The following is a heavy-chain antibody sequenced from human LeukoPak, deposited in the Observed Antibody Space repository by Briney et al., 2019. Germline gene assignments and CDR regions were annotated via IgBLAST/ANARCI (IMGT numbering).Heavy chain of an antibody. Sequence: SLKVSSKASGHTFTVYYMHWVPQAPGQGLEWMGWINANSGGTNYAQKLQGRLTITRDTSISTAYMELSRLRSDDTAIYYCARRHYDLLTGYPNTYYYYAMDVWGQGTAVT. CDR1: GHTFTVYY. CDR3: ARRHYDLLTGYPNTYYYYAMDV. V-gene: IGHV1-2*02. J-gene: IGHJ6*02. CDR2: INANSGGT. D-gene: IGHD3-9*01.